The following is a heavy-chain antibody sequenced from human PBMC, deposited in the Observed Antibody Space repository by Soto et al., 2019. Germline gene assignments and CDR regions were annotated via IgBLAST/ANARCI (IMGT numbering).Heavy chain of an antibody. V-gene: IGHV3-23*01. CDR1: GFTFSSYA. CDR2: ISGSGGST. Sequence: RGSLRLSCAASGFTFSSYAMSWVRQAPGKGLEWVSAISGSGGSTYYADYVKGRFTISRDNSKNTLYLQMNSLRAEDTAVYYCAKDLLGTRYHYMDVWGKGTTVTVSS. CDR3: AKDLLGTRYHYMDV. D-gene: IGHD1-1*01. J-gene: IGHJ6*03.